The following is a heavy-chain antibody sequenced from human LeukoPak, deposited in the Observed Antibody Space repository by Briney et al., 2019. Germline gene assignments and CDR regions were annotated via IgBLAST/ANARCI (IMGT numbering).Heavy chain of an antibody. V-gene: IGHV3-23*01. Sequence: GGSLRLSCAASGFTFSRDWMHWVRQAPGKGLEWVSAISGSGGSTYYADSVKGRFTISRDNSKNTVYLQVNSLRAEDTAVYYCAKTTTGYSSGRYPGWPVDYWGQGTLVTVSS. J-gene: IGHJ4*02. D-gene: IGHD6-19*01. CDR3: AKTTTGYSSGRYPGWPVDY. CDR2: ISGSGGST. CDR1: GFTFSRDW.